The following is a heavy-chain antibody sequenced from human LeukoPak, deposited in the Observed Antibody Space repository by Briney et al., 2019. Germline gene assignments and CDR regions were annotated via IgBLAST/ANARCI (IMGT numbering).Heavy chain of an antibody. CDR3: ARDSGGHYYYYYTVV. D-gene: IGHD3-16*01. Sequence: GGSLRLSCAASGFTFDDYGMSWVRQAPGKGLEWVSGINWNGGSTGYADSVKGRFTISRDNAKNSLYLQMNSLRAEDTSLYYCARDSGGHYYYYYTVVWGKGTTVTVSS. CDR1: GFTFDDYG. V-gene: IGHV3-20*04. CDR2: INWNGGST. J-gene: IGHJ6*03.